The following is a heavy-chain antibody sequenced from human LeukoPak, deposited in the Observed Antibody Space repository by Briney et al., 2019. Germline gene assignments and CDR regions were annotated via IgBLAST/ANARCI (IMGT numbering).Heavy chain of an antibody. CDR2: INHSGST. Sequence: PSETLSLTCAVYGGSFSGYYWSWIRQPPGKGLEWIGEINHSGSTNYNPSLKSRVTISVDTSKSQFSLKLSSVTAADTAVYYCARVRGYNIAGDYWGQGTLVTVSS. J-gene: IGHJ4*02. V-gene: IGHV4-34*01. CDR3: ARVRGYNIAGDY. CDR1: GGSFSGYY. D-gene: IGHD3-10*01.